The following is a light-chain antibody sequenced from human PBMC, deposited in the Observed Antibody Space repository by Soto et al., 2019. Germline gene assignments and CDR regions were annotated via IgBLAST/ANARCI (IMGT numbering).Light chain of an antibody. CDR1: QRISNW. CDR3: QQYHTSSIT. Sequence: IQITQSPSTRSASVGDRVTITSRASQRISNWLAWYQQKPGKAPTLLIYDASTLERGVPSRFSGTGSGTEFTLSIDSLQPDDFATYYRQQYHTSSITFGQGTQLEIK. CDR2: DAS. V-gene: IGKV1-5*01. J-gene: IGKJ5*01.